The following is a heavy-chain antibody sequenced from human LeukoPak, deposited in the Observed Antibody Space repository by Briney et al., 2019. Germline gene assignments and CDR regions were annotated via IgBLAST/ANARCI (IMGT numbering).Heavy chain of an antibody. J-gene: IGHJ4*02. CDR1: GFTFSSYE. CDR2: ISSSGSTI. CDR3: ARELHYGGNSS. D-gene: IGHD4-23*01. V-gene: IGHV3-48*03. Sequence: PGGSLRLSCAASGFTFSSYETNWVRQAPGKGLEWVSYISSSGSTIYYADSVKGRFTISRDNAKNSLYLQMNSLRAEDTAVYYCARELHYGGNSSRGQGTLVTVSS.